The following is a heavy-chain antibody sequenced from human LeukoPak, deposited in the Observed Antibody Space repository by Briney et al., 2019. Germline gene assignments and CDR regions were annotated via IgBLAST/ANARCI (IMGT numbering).Heavy chain of an antibody. Sequence: GESLKISCKGSGYXFAQYRIGWVRQMPGKGLGWMGITHPGDSDTIYSPSFQGQATMSADKSISTAYLQWNSLKASDTAMYYCARLWGGIVAADDAFDIWGQGTMVTVSS. CDR1: GYXFAQYR. J-gene: IGHJ3*02. CDR2: THPGDSDT. CDR3: ARLWGGIVAADDAFDI. V-gene: IGHV5-51*01. D-gene: IGHD1-26*01.